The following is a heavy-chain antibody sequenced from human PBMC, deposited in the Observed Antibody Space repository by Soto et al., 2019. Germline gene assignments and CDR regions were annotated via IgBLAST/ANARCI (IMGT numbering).Heavy chain of an antibody. V-gene: IGHV4-31*03. CDR3: AREGGIVATWYFDL. CDR1: GGSISSGGYY. D-gene: IGHD5-12*01. J-gene: IGHJ2*01. CDR2: IYYSGST. Sequence: QVQLQESGPGLVKPSQTLSLTCTVSGGSISSGGYYWSWIRQHPGKGLEWIGYIYYSGSTYYNPSLKSRVTIAVDTSKNQFSLKLSSVTAADTAVYYCAREGGIVATWYFDLWGRGTLVTVSS.